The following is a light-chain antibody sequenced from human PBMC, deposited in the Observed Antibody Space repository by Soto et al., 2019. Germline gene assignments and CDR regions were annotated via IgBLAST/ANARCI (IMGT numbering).Light chain of an antibody. CDR1: QSVSSN. Sequence: EIVITQSPATLSVSPGEKATLSCRASQSVSSNLARYQQKPGQAPRLLIYGASTRATGIPARFSGSGSGTEFTLTISSLQSEDFAVYYCQQYNNWPPLTFGGGTKVEIK. CDR2: GAS. V-gene: IGKV3-15*01. CDR3: QQYNNWPPLT. J-gene: IGKJ4*01.